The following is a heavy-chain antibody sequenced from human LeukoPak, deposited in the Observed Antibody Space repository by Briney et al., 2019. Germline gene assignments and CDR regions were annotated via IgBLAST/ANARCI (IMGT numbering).Heavy chain of an antibody. D-gene: IGHD2-21*01. V-gene: IGHV3-48*01. CDR3: AKAPVTTCRGAYCYPLDY. CDR2: ISSSSSTI. Sequence: GGSLRLSCAASGFTFSSYSMNWVRQAPGKGLEWVSYISSSSSTIYYADSVKGRFTISRDSSKNTLFLQMNRLRPEDAAVYYCAKAPVTTCRGAYCYPLDYWGQGTLVTVSS. J-gene: IGHJ4*02. CDR1: GFTFSSYS.